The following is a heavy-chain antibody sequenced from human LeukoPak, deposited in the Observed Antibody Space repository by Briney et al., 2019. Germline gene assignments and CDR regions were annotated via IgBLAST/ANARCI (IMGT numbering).Heavy chain of an antibody. Sequence: SQTLSLTSALSGDSVSSNSAAWSWIRQSPSRCLEWLGRTYYRSKWYNDYAVSVKSRITINPDTSKNQFSLQLNSVTPEDTAVYYCARDTVNYYDSSGYIDYWGQGTLVTVSS. CDR1: GDSVSSNSAA. CDR3: ARDTVNYYDSSGYIDY. J-gene: IGHJ4*02. CDR2: TYYRSKWYN. V-gene: IGHV6-1*01. D-gene: IGHD3-22*01.